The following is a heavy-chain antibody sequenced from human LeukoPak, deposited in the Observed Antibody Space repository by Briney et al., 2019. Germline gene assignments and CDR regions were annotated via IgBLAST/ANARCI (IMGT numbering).Heavy chain of an antibody. CDR3: AREARYSGSYYYHGMDV. CDR2: IGTAGDT. D-gene: IGHD1-26*01. V-gene: IGHV3-13*01. Sequence: GGSLRLSCAASGFTFSSYDMHWVRQATGKGLEWVSAIGTAGDTYYPGSVKGRFTIFRENAKNSLYLQMNSLRAGDTAVYYCAREARYSGSYYYHGMDVWGQGTTVTVSS. CDR1: GFTFSSYD. J-gene: IGHJ6*02.